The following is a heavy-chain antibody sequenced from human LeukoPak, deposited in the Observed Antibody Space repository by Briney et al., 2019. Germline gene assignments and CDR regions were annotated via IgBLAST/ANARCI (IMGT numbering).Heavy chain of an antibody. J-gene: IGHJ1*01. V-gene: IGHV3-48*02. CDR1: GFTFTSYA. Sequence: GGSLKLSCAASGFTFTSYAMNWVRQAPGKGLEWVAHIRISSAVYYADSVKGRFTISRDNAKNSLFLQMSGLGDEDTAVYYCARDAVVASTERKEYFQYWGQGTLVTVSS. CDR2: IRISSAV. D-gene: IGHD2-15*01. CDR3: ARDAVVASTERKEYFQY.